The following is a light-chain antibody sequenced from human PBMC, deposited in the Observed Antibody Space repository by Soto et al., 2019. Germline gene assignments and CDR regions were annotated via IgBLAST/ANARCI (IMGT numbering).Light chain of an antibody. CDR1: QSVISS. CDR2: GAS. V-gene: IGKV3-15*01. Sequence: EIVMTQSPATLSVSPGERATLSCRASQSVISSLAWYQQEPGQSPRLLIYGASTRATAIPARFSGSGSGTEFTLTISSLEPEDFAVYYCQQRSNWPITFGQGTRLEIK. J-gene: IGKJ5*01. CDR3: QQRSNWPIT.